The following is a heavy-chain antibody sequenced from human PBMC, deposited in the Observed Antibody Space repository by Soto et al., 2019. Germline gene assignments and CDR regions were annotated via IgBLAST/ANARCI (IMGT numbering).Heavy chain of an antibody. Sequence: ASLKVSCKASGYTFTNYGISWVLQAPGQGLEWVGWISAYNGNTNYAQKLQGRVTMTTDTSTSTVYMELRSLRSDDTAVYYCARERRFSSTWYDYWGQGTLVTVSS. D-gene: IGHD6-13*01. CDR3: ARERRFSSTWYDY. CDR2: ISAYNGNT. V-gene: IGHV1-18*04. CDR1: GYTFTNYG. J-gene: IGHJ4*02.